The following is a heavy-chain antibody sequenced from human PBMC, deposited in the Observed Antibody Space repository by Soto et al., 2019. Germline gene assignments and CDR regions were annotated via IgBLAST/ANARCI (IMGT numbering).Heavy chain of an antibody. CDR3: AKDPNSSGWYWFDP. CDR2: ISDSGSNT. J-gene: IGHJ5*02. CDR1: GFTFSNYA. Sequence: EVQLLESGGALVQPGGSLTLSCAASGFTFSNYAMSWVRQAPGKGLEWVSGISDSGSNTFYVDSVEGRFTISRDNSKNTLYLQMTSLRAEDTAVYYCAKDPNSSGWYWFDPWGQGTLVTVSS. V-gene: IGHV3-23*01. D-gene: IGHD6-19*01.